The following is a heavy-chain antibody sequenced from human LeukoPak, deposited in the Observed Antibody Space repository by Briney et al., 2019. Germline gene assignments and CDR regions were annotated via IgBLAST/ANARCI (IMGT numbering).Heavy chain of an antibody. D-gene: IGHD6-13*01. V-gene: IGHV1-69*04. CDR1: GGTFSSYA. Sequence: RASVKVSCKASGGTFSSYAISWVRQAPGQGLEWMGRIIPILGIANYAQKFQGRVTITADKSTSTAYMELSSLRSEDTAVYYCARGLSLVSAAGREYWFDPWGQGTLVTVSS. CDR2: IIPILGIA. CDR3: ARGLSLVSAAGREYWFDP. J-gene: IGHJ5*02.